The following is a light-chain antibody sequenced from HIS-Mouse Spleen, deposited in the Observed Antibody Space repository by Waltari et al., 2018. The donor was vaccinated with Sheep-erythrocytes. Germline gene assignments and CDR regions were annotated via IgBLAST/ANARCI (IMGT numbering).Light chain of an antibody. J-gene: IGLJ3*02. CDR3: CSYAGSSTPWV. CDR2: EGS. V-gene: IGLV2-23*01. CDR1: SSDVGSYNL. Sequence: QSALTQPASVSGSPGQAITISCTGTSSDVGSYNLVSWYQQHPGKAPKLLIYEGSKRPSGVSNRFSGSKSGTTASLTTSGLQAEDEADYYCCSYAGSSTPWVFGGGTKLTVL.